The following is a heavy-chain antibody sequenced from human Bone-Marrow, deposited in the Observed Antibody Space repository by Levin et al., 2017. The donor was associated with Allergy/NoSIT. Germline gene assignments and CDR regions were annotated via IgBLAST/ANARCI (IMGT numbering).Heavy chain of an antibody. CDR3: ARDGGSYWDYFFDH. Sequence: LSLTCAASGFTFSSYAMHWVRQAPGKGLEWVAVISYDGNDKYYADSVKGRFTISRDNSKNTVYLQMNSLRGEDTAVHYCARDGGSYWDYFFDHWGQGTLVTVSS. CDR1: GFTFSSYA. J-gene: IGHJ4*02. V-gene: IGHV3-30-3*01. CDR2: ISYDGNDK. D-gene: IGHD1-26*01.